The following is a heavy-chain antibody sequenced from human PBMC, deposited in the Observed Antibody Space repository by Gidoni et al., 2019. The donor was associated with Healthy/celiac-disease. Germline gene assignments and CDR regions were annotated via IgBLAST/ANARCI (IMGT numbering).Heavy chain of an antibody. CDR1: GIPFSSYA. D-gene: IGHD4-4*01. CDR3: AKDRGDYSNPFFDY. CDR2: ISGSGGST. V-gene: IGHV3-23*01. Sequence: EVQLLESGGGLVQPGGSLRLSCAASGIPFSSYAMSWVRQAQGKGLEWVSAISGSGGSTYYADSVKGRFTISIDNSKNTLYLQMNSLRAEDTAVYYCAKDRGDYSNPFFDYWGQGTLVTVSS. J-gene: IGHJ4*02.